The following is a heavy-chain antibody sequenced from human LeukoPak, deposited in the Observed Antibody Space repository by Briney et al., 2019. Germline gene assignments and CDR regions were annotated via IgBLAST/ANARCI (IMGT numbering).Heavy chain of an antibody. Sequence: ASVKVSCKASGYSFTSYDINWVRQATGQGLEWMGWMNSNSGNTGYAQMFQARVTFTRITSMSTAYMELRSLRSEDTAVYYCARGERGYRYGFEYFQKWGQGTLVTVSS. CDR3: ARGERGYRYGFEYFQK. CDR1: GYSFTSYD. V-gene: IGHV1-8*01. D-gene: IGHD5-18*01. J-gene: IGHJ1*01. CDR2: MNSNSGNT.